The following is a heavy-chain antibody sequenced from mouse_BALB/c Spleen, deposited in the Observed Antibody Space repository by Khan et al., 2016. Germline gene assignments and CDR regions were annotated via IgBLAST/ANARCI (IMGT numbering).Heavy chain of an antibody. CDR1: GYTFSSYW. V-gene: IGHV1-9*01. CDR2: LLPRSGST. CDR3: ARFSDS. Sequence: QVRLQQSGAELMKPGASVKISCKAAGYTFSSYWIEWIKQRPGHGLEWIGELLPRSGSTNYNEKFKGKATFPADTSSNTALIQLTRLTSEDSAVYYCARFSDSWSQGTTLTVSS. J-gene: IGHJ2*01.